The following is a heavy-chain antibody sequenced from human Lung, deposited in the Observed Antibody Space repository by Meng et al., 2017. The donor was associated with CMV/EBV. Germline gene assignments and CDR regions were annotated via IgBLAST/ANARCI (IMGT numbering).Heavy chain of an antibody. Sequence: AESLSLSCAASGFSFSSYGMHWVRQAPGKGLEWVAVIWYDVSNDNYGESVKGRFTISRDYSKNMLYLQMNSLRAEDTAVYYCAKDSARSTWYGPDDYSGMDVWGQGTTVTVSS. D-gene: IGHD6-13*01. CDR3: AKDSARSTWYGPDDYSGMDV. CDR1: GFSFSSYG. J-gene: IGHJ6*02. V-gene: IGHV3-33*06. CDR2: IWYDVSND.